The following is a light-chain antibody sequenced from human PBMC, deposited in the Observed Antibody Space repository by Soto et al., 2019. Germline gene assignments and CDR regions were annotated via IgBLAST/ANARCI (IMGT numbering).Light chain of an antibody. CDR1: SSNVGINS. J-gene: IGLJ2*01. V-gene: IGLV1-51*01. CDR2: DNT. Sequence: QSVLTQPPSVSAAPGQKVTISCSGTSSNVGINSVAWYQHIAGTAPRLLIYDNTERPSEIPDRFSGSKSGMSATLDITGLQTGDEANYYCGCWDNSPNKVVFGGGTQLTVL. CDR3: GCWDNSPNKVV.